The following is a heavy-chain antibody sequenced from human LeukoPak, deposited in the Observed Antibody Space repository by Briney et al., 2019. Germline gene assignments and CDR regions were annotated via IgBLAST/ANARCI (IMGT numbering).Heavy chain of an antibody. V-gene: IGHV3-21*01. Sequence: GGSLRLSCAASGFTFTSYSMNWVRQAPGKGLEWVSSISSSGNYIYYADSLKGRFTISRDNAKNSLYLQMNSLRAEDTAVYYCARLPDYTEGYYMDVWGKGTTVTVSS. CDR3: ARLPDYTEGYYMDV. CDR1: GFTFTSYS. CDR2: ISSSGNYI. D-gene: IGHD4-11*01. J-gene: IGHJ6*03.